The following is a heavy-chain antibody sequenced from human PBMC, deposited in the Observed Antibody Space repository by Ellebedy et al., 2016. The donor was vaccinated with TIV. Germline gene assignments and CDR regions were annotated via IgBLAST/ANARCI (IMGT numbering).Heavy chain of an antibody. J-gene: IGHJ4*02. CDR3: ARMGDEGVTTLNY. CDR1: GGTFSSYA. V-gene: IGHV1-69*10. CDR2: IIPILGIA. D-gene: IGHD4-17*01. Sequence: ASVEVSCKASGGTFSSYAISWVRQAPGQGLEWMGGIIPILGIANYALKFQGRVTITADKSTSTAYMELSSLRSEDTAVYYCARMGDEGVTTLNYWGQGTLVTVSS.